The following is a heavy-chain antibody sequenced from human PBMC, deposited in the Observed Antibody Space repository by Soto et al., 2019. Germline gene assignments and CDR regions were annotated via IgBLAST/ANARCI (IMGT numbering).Heavy chain of an antibody. J-gene: IGHJ5*02. CDR3: AKSFCSSSSCFFLWVDP. Sequence: EMQLVESGGGLVQPGGSMRLSCAASGFTFSEYAMSWVRQAPGKGLEWLSLISGTGVPTLYAGSVKGRFSVSRDNSKNTLFLEMNDLRVDDTATYYCAKSFCSSSSCFFLWVDPWGPGTLVTVSS. D-gene: IGHD2-2*01. CDR1: GFTFSEYA. CDR2: ISGTGVPT. V-gene: IGHV3-23*04.